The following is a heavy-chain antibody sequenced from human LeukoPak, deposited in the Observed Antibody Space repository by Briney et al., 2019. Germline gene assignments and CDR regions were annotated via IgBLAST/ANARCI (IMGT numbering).Heavy chain of an antibody. CDR3: AKDDAYLQYAD. D-gene: IGHD5-24*01. J-gene: IGHJ4*02. CDR2: INPNSGDT. CDR1: GYTFTDYH. Sequence: ASVKVSCKASGYTFTDYHMHWVRQAPGQGLEWMGWINPNSGDTNYAQKFQGRVTMTRDTSISTAYMELSRLKSDDTAIYYCAKDDAYLQYADWGQGTLVTVSS. V-gene: IGHV1-2*02.